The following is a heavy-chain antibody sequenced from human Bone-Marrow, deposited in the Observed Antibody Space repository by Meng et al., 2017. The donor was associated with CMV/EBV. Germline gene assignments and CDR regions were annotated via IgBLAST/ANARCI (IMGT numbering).Heavy chain of an antibody. V-gene: IGHV3-73*01. J-gene: IGHJ2*01. CDR1: GFTFSGSA. D-gene: IGHD3-3*01. CDR2: IRSKANSYAT. CDR3: TVWVKGEWLLSYWYFDL. Sequence: GESLKISCAASGFTFSGSAMHWVRQASGKGLEWVGRIRSKANSYATAYAASVKGRFTISRDDSKNTAYLQMNSLKTEDTAVYYCTVWVKGEWLLSYWYFDLWGRGTLVTGSS.